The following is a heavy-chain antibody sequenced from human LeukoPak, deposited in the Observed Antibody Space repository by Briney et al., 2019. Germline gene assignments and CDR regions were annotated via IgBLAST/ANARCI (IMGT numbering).Heavy chain of an antibody. CDR3: ATQRGYYDSSGYLGY. D-gene: IGHD3-22*01. CDR2: ISAYNGNT. CDR1: GYTFTSYG. Sequence: ASVKVSCKASGYTFTSYGISWVRQAPGQGLEWMGWISAYNGNTNYAQKFQGRVTMTTDTSTSTAYMELRSLRSDDTAVYYCATQRGYYDSSGYLGYWGQGTLVTVSS. V-gene: IGHV1-18*01. J-gene: IGHJ4*02.